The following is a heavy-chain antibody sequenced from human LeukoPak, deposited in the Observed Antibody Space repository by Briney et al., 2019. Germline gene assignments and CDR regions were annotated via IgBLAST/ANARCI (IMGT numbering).Heavy chain of an antibody. CDR2: IYHSGGT. J-gene: IGHJ6*04. CDR3: VRQFPIEGDV. CDR1: GGSINSSNW. Sequence: PSGTLSLTCAVSGGSINSSNWWSWVRQPPGKGLEWIGEIYHSGGTNYNPSLKSRVTISAVTSKNHFSLKLTSVTAADTAVYYCVRQFPIEGDVWGKGTTVTVSS. D-gene: IGHD5-24*01. V-gene: IGHV4-4*02.